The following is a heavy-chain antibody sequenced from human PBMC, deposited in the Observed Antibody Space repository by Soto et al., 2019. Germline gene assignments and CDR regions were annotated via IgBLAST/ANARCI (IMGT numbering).Heavy chain of an antibody. V-gene: IGHV1-2*02. CDR1: GYTFTGHY. CDR3: GRGRSGQIVVFY. J-gene: IGHJ4*02. CDR2: IGPGSGAT. D-gene: IGHD1-26*01. Sequence: ASVKVSCKASGYTFTGHYIHWVRQAPEQGPEWMGEIGPGSGATRYAQRFQGRVTMTRDMSITTVYMELNNLSPDDTAVYYCGRGRSGQIVVFYWGQGTPVTVSS.